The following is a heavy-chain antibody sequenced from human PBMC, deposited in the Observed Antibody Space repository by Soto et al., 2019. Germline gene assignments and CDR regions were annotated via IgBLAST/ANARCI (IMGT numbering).Heavy chain of an antibody. CDR2: VVHRGTT. J-gene: IGHJ4*02. CDR1: GASISDNNW. D-gene: IGHD6-19*01. CDR3: ARHIGVTGTRGFDY. Sequence: QVRLQESGPGLVKPTGTLSLTCAVSGASISDNNWWSWVRQPPGKGLEWIGEVVHRGTTNHNPSLRSRVTISMDKSKNQISLTLSSVTAADLAVYYCARHIGVTGTRGFDYWGQGTPVTVSS. V-gene: IGHV4-4*02.